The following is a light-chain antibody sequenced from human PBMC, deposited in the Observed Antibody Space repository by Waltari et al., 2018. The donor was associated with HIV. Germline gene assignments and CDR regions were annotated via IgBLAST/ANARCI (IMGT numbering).Light chain of an antibody. J-gene: IGKJ4*01. CDR2: MAS. CDR1: QSISSW. CDR3: QQYNSYPLT. Sequence: DIQMTQSPSTLSASVGDRVTITCRASQSISSWLAWYQQKPGKAPKLLIYMASSLESGVPSRFSGSGSGTEFTLTISSLQPDDFATYYCQQYNSYPLTFGGGTKVEIE. V-gene: IGKV1-5*03.